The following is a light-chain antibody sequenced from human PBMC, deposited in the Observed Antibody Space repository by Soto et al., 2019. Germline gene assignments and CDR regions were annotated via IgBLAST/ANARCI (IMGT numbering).Light chain of an antibody. V-gene: IGKV3-20*01. CDR1: QSVSSSY. CDR3: QQYGSSPTWT. Sequence: EIVLTQSPGTLSLSPGERATLSCRASQSVSSSYLAWYQQKPGQAPRLLIYGASGRATGIPDRFSGSGSGTDFTLTISRLEPEDSAVYYCQQYGSSPTWTFGQGTKVEIK. CDR2: GAS. J-gene: IGKJ1*01.